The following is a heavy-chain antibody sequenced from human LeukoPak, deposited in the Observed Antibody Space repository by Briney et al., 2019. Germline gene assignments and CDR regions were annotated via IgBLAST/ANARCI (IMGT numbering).Heavy chain of an antibody. J-gene: IGHJ6*03. D-gene: IGHD4-11*01. CDR3: ATLVDATTPLSYYFIGV. CDR2: IYYSGRT. Sequence: PSETLPLTCTVSGGSVSSGSYYWSWIRQPPGKGLEWVGYIYYSGRTNYSPSLKSRVTISVDTSKNQFSLKLSSVAAADTAVYYCATLVDATTPLSYYFIGVWGKGTTVTVSS. CDR1: GGSVSSGSYY. V-gene: IGHV4-61*01.